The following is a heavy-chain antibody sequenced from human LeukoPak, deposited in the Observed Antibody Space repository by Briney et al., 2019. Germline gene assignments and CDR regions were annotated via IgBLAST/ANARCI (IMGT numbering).Heavy chain of an antibody. D-gene: IGHD3-3*01. V-gene: IGHV3-30*02. Sequence: PGGSLRLSCAASGFTFSSYWMSWVRQAPGKGLEWVAFIRFDGSNKYYADSVKGRFTISRDNSKNTLYLQMNSLRAEDTAVYYCARGVDFWSGSGYWGQGTLVTVSS. CDR1: GFTFSSYW. J-gene: IGHJ4*02. CDR3: ARGVDFWSGSGY. CDR2: IRFDGSNK.